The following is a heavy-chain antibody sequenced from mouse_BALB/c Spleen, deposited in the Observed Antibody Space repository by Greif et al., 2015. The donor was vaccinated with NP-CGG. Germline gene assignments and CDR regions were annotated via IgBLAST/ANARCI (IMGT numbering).Heavy chain of an antibody. CDR2: IDPANGNT. V-gene: IGHV14-3*02. CDR3: ALWLLRAMDY. Sequence: EVNLVESGAELVKPGASVKLSCTASGFNIKDTYMHWVKQRPEQGLEWIGRIDPANGNTKYDPKFQGKATITADTSSNTAYLQLSSLTSEDTAIYYCALWLLRAMDYWGQGTSVTASS. CDR1: GFNIKDTY. D-gene: IGHD2-3*01. J-gene: IGHJ4*01.